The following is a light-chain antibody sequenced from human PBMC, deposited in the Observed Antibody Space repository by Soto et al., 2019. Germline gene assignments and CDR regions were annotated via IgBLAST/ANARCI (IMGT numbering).Light chain of an antibody. CDR1: SSDVGNYNY. CDR3: DSYTSSNTRV. Sequence: QSALTQPASVSGYPGQSITISCTGTSSDVGNYNYVSWYQQHPGKAPKLMIYEVSHRPSGVSNRFSGSKSGNTASLTISGLQAEDEADYYCDSYTSSNTRVFGTGTKVTVL. J-gene: IGLJ1*01. CDR2: EVS. V-gene: IGLV2-14*01.